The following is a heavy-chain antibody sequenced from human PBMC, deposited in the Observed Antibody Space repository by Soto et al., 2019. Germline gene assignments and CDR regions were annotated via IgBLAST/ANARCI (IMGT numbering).Heavy chain of an antibody. CDR2: ISSNSDYI. J-gene: IGHJ3*01. CDR1: GITFGSRA. V-gene: IGHV3-21*01. D-gene: IGHD3-3*02. CDR3: ARYLSGTYIPFDY. Sequence: EVQLLESGGDLIQPGGSLRLSCVASGITFGSRAMSWVRQAPGEGLEWVSSISSNSDYIYYEDSLKGRFTVSRDNAKNSLYLEMNSLRAEDTAVYYCARYLSGTYIPFDYWGQGTLVTVSS.